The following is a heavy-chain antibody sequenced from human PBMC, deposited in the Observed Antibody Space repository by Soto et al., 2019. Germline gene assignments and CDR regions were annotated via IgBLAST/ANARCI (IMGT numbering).Heavy chain of an antibody. J-gene: IGHJ6*03. D-gene: IGHD4-17*01. CDR1: GYKITCYW. Sequence: GESLKISCKGSGYKITCYWVGGVRQMPGKGLEWMGIIYPGDSDTRYSPSFQGQVTISADKSISTAYLQWSSLKASDTAMYYCARSTVTTRLYYYYMDVWGKGTTVTVSS. V-gene: IGHV5-51*01. CDR2: IYPGDSDT. CDR3: ARSTVTTRLYYYYMDV.